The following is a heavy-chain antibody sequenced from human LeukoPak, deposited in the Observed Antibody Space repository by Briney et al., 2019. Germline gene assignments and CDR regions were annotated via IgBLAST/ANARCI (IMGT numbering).Heavy chain of an antibody. CDR2: ISSSSSTI. V-gene: IGHV3-48*04. CDR1: GFTFSSYN. CDR3: ARVSAAAGTGENWFDP. J-gene: IGHJ5*02. Sequence: GGSLRLSCAASGFTFSSYNMNWVRQAPGKGLEWVSYISSSSSTIYYADSVKGRFTISRDNAKNSLYLQMNSLRAEDTAVYYCARVSAAAGTGENWFDPWGQGTLVTVSS. D-gene: IGHD6-13*01.